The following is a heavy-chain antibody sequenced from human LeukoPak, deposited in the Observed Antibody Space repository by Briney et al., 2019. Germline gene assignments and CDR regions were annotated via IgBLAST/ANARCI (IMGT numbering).Heavy chain of an antibody. D-gene: IGHD3-9*01. J-gene: IGHJ4*02. Sequence: GGSLRLSCAASGFTFSSYGMSWVRQAPGKGLEGVSAISGSGGSTYYADSVKGRFTISRDNSKNTLYLQMNSLRAEDTAVYYCAKDYGSDYDILTGYYSGFDYWGQGTLVTVSS. CDR1: GFTFSSYG. V-gene: IGHV3-23*01. CDR2: ISGSGGST. CDR3: AKDYGSDYDILTGYYSGFDY.